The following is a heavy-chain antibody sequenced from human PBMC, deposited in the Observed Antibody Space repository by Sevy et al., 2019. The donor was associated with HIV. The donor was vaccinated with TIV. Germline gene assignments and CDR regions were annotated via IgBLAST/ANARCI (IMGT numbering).Heavy chain of an antibody. D-gene: IGHD1-26*01. CDR2: IYYSGRT. V-gene: IGHV4-39*01. Sequence: SETLSLTCTVSGGSISSSNYFWGWIRQPPGKGLEWIGNIYYSGRTYDNPSLRSRVTISVDTSKTQFSLKLTSVTAADTAVYFCARQRSWWELGGYYFDYWGHGTLVTVSS. CDR3: ARQRSWWELGGYYFDY. J-gene: IGHJ4*01. CDR1: GGSISSSNYF.